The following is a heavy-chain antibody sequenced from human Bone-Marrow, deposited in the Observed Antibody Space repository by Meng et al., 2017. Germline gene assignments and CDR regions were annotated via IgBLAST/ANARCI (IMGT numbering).Heavy chain of an antibody. CDR3: AREKIAAVLWAKREHYYYYGMDV. CDR2: INAGNGNT. D-gene: IGHD6-13*01. Sequence: ASVKVSCKASGYTFTSYAMHWVRQAPGQRLEWMGWINAGNGNTKYSQKFQGRVTITRDTSASTAYMELSSLRSEDTAVYYCAREKIAAVLWAKREHYYYYGMDVWGQGTTVTVSS. V-gene: IGHV1-3*01. CDR1: GYTFTSYA. J-gene: IGHJ6*02.